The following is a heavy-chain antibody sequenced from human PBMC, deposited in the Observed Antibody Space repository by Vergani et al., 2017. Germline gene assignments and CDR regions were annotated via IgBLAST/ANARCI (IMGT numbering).Heavy chain of an antibody. Sequence: EVQLLESGGGLVQPGGSLRLSCAASGFTFSSYAMSWVRQAPGKGLEWVSAISGSGGSTYYADSVKGRFTISRENSKNTLYLQRNSLRAEDTAVYYCAKEGKMSYGSSSSCSYGMDVWGQGTTVTVSS. CDR3: AKEGKMSYGSSSSCSYGMDV. CDR1: GFTFSSYA. CDR2: ISGSGGST. D-gene: IGHD2-2*01. V-gene: IGHV3-23*01. J-gene: IGHJ6*02.